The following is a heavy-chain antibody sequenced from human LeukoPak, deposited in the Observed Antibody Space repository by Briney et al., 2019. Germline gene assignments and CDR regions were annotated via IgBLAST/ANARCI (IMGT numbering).Heavy chain of an antibody. V-gene: IGHV4-59*12. D-gene: IGHD3-3*01. J-gene: IGHJ5*02. Sequence: SETLSLTCTVSGGSISSYYWSWIRQPPGKGLEWIGYIYYSGSTNYNPSLKSRVTISVDTSKNQFSLKLSSVTAADTAVYYCARVGGRITIFGVVTHWFDPWGQGTLVTVSS. CDR3: ARVGGRITIFGVVTHWFDP. CDR1: GGSISSYY. CDR2: IYYSGST.